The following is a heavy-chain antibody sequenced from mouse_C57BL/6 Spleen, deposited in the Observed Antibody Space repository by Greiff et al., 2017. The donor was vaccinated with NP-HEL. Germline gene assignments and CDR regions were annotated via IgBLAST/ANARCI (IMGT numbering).Heavy chain of an antibody. J-gene: IGHJ2*01. CDR3: AREGGYYPYYFDY. Sequence: VQLKESGPGLVKPSQSLSLTCSVTGYSITSGYYWNWIRQFPGNKLEWMGYISYDGSTNYNPSLKNRISITRDTSKNQCFLKLNSVTTEDTATYYCAREGGYYPYYFDYWGQGTTLTVSS. D-gene: IGHD2-3*01. CDR1: GYSITSGYY. CDR2: ISYDGST. V-gene: IGHV3-6*01.